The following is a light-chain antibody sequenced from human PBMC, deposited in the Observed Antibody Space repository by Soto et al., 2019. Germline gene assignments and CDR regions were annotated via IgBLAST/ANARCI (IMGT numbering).Light chain of an antibody. CDR1: QYIGSA. CDR2: DAS. J-gene: IGKJ1*01. V-gene: IGKV3-20*01. CDR3: QQYGNSPT. Sequence: EVVLTQSPATLSVSPGDRATLSCRASQYIGSAVAWYHQRSGQAPRLLIFDASIRVPTTPDRFSGSGSGTEFTLTISRLEPEDFAVYYCQQYGNSPTFGQGTKVDIK.